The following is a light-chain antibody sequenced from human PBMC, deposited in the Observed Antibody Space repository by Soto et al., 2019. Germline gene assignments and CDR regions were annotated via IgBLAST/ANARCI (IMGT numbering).Light chain of an antibody. CDR2: GAS. Sequence: EIVWTQSPGTLSLSPGERAPLSCRASPSVSNNYLAWYKQKPGQAPRLLIYGASNRATGIPDRFSGSGSGTDFTLTIRRLEPEDFAVDYCQQYGSSGTFGQGTKGDIK. CDR3: QQYGSSGT. J-gene: IGKJ1*01. V-gene: IGKV3-20*01. CDR1: PSVSNNY.